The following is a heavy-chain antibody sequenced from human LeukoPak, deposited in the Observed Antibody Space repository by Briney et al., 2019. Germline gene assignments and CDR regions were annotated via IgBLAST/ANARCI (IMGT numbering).Heavy chain of an antibody. D-gene: IGHD3-10*01. CDR2: IKQDGNEK. Sequence: GGSLRLSCAASGFTFRSYWMTWVRQAPQQELEWVANIKQDGNEKYYVASVKDRFTVSRDNAKNSLYLQTNSLRAEDTAVYYCAREYFFGSGSYYNGYWGQGALVTVSS. CDR1: GFTFRSYW. CDR3: AREYFFGSGSYYNGY. J-gene: IGHJ4*02. V-gene: IGHV3-7*04.